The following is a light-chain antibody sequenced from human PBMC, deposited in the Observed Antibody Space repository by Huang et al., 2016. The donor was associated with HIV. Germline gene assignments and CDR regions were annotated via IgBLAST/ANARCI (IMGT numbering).Light chain of an antibody. Sequence: EIVMTQSPDTLSVSPGQRVTLSCRASPSVNTNLAWYQQKPGQAPRLLIFGASTRASGIPARFTGSGSGTEFTLTISSLQSEDFAVYFCQQYNNWPLFGGGTKVEIK. CDR1: PSVNTN. CDR2: GAS. CDR3: QQYNNWPL. J-gene: IGKJ4*01. V-gene: IGKV3-15*01.